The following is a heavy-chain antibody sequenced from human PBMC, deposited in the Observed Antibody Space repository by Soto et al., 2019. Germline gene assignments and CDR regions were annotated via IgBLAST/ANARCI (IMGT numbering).Heavy chain of an antibody. CDR3: VRPESNGWYDH. V-gene: IGHV4-59*12. J-gene: IGHJ5*02. CDR1: NGSISNYY. D-gene: IGHD2-8*01. CDR2: IYYSGST. Sequence: TSETLSLTCTVSNGSISNYYWSWIRQPPGKGLEWIGYIYYSGSTNYNPSLKSRVTVSADKSIGTAYLQWSSLKASDTAMYYCVRPESNGWYDHWGQGTLVTVSS.